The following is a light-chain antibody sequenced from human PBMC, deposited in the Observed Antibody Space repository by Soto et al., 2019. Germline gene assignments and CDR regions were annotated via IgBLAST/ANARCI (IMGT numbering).Light chain of an antibody. J-gene: IGKJ1*01. V-gene: IGKV1-17*01. Sequence: DIQMTQSPSSLSASVGDRVTITCRASQAIRNDLAWYQQKPGRATKRLIYGSSSLQSGVPSRFSGRGSGTEFTLTISSLQPEDFATYYCLQHNVFPRTFGQGTKVEIK. CDR1: QAIRND. CDR3: LQHNVFPRT. CDR2: GSS.